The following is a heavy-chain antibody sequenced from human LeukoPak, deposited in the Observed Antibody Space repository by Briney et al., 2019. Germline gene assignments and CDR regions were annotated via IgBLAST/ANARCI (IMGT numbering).Heavy chain of an antibody. V-gene: IGHV3-23*01. D-gene: IGHD3-3*01. CDR2: ISGSGGST. Sequence: GGSLRLSCAASGFTFSSYWMSWVRQAPGKGLEWVSAISGSGGSTYYADSVKGRFTISRDNSKNTLYLQMNSLRAEDTAVYYCAKPLWSGCYNFDYWGQGTLVTVSS. CDR1: GFTFSSYW. CDR3: AKPLWSGCYNFDY. J-gene: IGHJ4*02.